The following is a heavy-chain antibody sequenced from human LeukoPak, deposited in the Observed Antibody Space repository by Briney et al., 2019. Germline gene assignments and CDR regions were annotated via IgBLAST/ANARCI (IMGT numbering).Heavy chain of an antibody. J-gene: IGHJ5*02. V-gene: IGHV3-21*01. CDR3: ARGRYYDILTGYSRVDNWFDP. CDR2: IDSSSRYI. Sequence: PGGSLRLSCAASGFTFSSYNMDWVRQAPGKGLEWVSFIDSSSRYIYQADSVKGRFTISRDNAKSSVFLQMNSLRAEDTAVYYCARGRYYDILTGYSRVDNWFDPWGQGTLVTVSS. D-gene: IGHD3-9*01. CDR1: GFTFSSYN.